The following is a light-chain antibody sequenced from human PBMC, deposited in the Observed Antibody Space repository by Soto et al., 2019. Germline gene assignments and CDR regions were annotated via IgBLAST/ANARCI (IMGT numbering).Light chain of an antibody. CDR3: QQTFSTRIFT. CDR1: QSISTF. Sequence: DIQMTQSPSSLSASVGDRVTITCRASQSISTFLNWYQQRPGQAPKLLIFASSTLHGGVPSRFSGSGPGTDFTLTITSLQPEDFATYYCQQTFSTRIFTFGPGTKVDIK. J-gene: IGKJ3*01. CDR2: ASS. V-gene: IGKV1-39*01.